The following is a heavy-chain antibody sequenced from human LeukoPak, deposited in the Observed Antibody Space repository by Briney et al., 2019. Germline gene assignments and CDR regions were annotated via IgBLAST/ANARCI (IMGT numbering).Heavy chain of an antibody. V-gene: IGHV1-69*04. Sequence: ASVKVSCKASGGTFSSYAISWVRQAPGQGLEWMGRIIPILGIANYAQKFQGRVTITADKSTSTAYMELSSLRSEDTAVYYCAREGGYGSGSYYSQSDYWGQGTLVTVSS. D-gene: IGHD3-10*01. CDR2: IIPILGIA. CDR3: AREGGYGSGSYYSQSDY. CDR1: GGTFSSYA. J-gene: IGHJ4*02.